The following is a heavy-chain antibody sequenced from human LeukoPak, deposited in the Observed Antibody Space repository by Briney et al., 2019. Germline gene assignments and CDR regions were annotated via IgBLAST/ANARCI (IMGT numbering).Heavy chain of an antibody. V-gene: IGHV4-4*02. D-gene: IGHD2-21*02. J-gene: IGHJ4*02. CDR3: ASHMVVTGTRGFDN. Sequence: PSQTLSLTCAVSGGSLSSSNWWSWVRPPPGKGLEWIGEVSHSGSRNYNPSLTGRVTVSLDWAKSQVSLKMTSATAADTAVYYCASHMVVTGTRGFDNWGQGTLVTVS. CDR1: GGSLSSSNW. CDR2: VSHSGSR.